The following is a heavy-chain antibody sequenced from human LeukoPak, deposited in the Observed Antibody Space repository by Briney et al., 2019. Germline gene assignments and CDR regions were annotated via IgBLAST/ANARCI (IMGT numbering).Heavy chain of an antibody. D-gene: IGHD6-13*01. CDR3: AKDQGLAAPPPYGLDV. J-gene: IGHJ6*02. Sequence: GASVKVSCKTSVGTFSSSAITWVRQAPGQAREWMGRIIPVLNITTYAQKFQGRVTITADTSTSTVYMELSSLSSEEAALYYCAKDQGLAAPPPYGLDVWGQGTTVIVTS. CDR2: IIPVLNIT. CDR1: VGTFSSSA. V-gene: IGHV1-69*04.